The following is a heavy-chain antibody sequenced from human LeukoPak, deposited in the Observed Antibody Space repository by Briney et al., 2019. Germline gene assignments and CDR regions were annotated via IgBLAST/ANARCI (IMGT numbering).Heavy chain of an antibody. J-gene: IGHJ4*02. CDR2: ISAYNGNT. CDR1: GYTFTSYG. V-gene: IGHV1-18*01. D-gene: IGHD4-17*01. CDR3: ARDRVTTVTTHFDY. Sequence: ASVKVSCKASGYTFTSYGISWLRQAPGQGLEWMGWISAYNGNTNYAQKLQGRVTMTTDTSTSTAYTELRSLRSDDTAVYYCARDRVTTVTTHFDYWGQGTLVTVSS.